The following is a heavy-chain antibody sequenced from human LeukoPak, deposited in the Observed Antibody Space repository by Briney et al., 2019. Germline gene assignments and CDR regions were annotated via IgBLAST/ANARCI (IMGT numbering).Heavy chain of an antibody. D-gene: IGHD4-17*01. V-gene: IGHV4-39*07. CDR1: GGSISSSSYY. Sequence: PSETLSLTCTVSGGSISSSSYYWGWIRQPPGKGLEWIGSIYYSGSTYYNPSLKSRVTISVDTSKNQFSLKLSSVTAADTAVYYCARYGRSNFDYWGQGTLVTVSS. J-gene: IGHJ4*02. CDR3: ARYGRSNFDY. CDR2: IYYSGST.